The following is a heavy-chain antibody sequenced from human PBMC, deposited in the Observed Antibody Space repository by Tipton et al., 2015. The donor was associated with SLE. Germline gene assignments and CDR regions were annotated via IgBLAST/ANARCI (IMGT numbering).Heavy chain of an antibody. J-gene: IGHJ4*02. CDR1: GGSISGYY. CDR3: ARDGGSYYDY. D-gene: IGHD1-26*01. CDR2: IYTSAST. Sequence: TLSLTCTVSGGSISGYYWSWVRQPAGKGLEWIGRIYTSASTIYNPSLKSRVTLSSDTSKNQFSLRVRSVTAADTAVYYCARDGGSYYDYWGQGTLVTVSS. V-gene: IGHV4-4*07.